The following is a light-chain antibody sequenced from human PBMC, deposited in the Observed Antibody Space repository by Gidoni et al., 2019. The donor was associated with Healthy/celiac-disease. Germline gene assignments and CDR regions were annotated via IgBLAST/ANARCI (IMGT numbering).Light chain of an antibody. CDR3: QSYDSSLSAWV. CDR1: SSNIGAGYD. J-gene: IGLJ3*02. Sequence: QSVLPQPPSVSGAPGQWVTISCTGSSSNIGAGYDVHWYQQLPGTAPKLLIYGNSNRPSGVPDRFSGSKSGTSASLAITGLQAEDEADYYCQSYDSSLSAWVFGGGTKLTVL. CDR2: GNS. V-gene: IGLV1-40*01.